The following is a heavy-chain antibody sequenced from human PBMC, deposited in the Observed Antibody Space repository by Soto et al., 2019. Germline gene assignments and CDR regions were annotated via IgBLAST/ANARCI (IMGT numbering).Heavy chain of an antibody. Sequence: EVQLVESGGRLVQPGRSLRLSCVGTGLNFDDFAMHWVRQAPGKGLEWVSGITWNSRVLAYADSVKGRFTISRDNARNSLYLQMDSLRDEDTDVYYCAKGRYDFLSPYFFDSWGQGTLVTVSS. CDR3: AKGRYDFLSPYFFDS. CDR2: ITWNSRVL. CDR1: GLNFDDFA. D-gene: IGHD3-3*01. J-gene: IGHJ4*02. V-gene: IGHV3-9*01.